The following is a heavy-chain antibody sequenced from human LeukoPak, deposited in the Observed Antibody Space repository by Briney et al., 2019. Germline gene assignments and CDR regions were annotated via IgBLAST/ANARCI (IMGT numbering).Heavy chain of an antibody. J-gene: IGHJ4*02. CDR1: GFSFNTYA. CDR3: AKTPRYRAARQSHFDY. V-gene: IGHV3-23*01. D-gene: IGHD6-6*01. CDR2: ITGSGDDT. Sequence: GGSLRLSCAASGFSFNTYAMNWVRQAPGKGLEWVSTITGSGDDTYYADSARGRFTISRDNSKKTLYLQMNSLRAEDTAVYYCAKTPRYRAARQSHFDYWGQGTLVTVSS.